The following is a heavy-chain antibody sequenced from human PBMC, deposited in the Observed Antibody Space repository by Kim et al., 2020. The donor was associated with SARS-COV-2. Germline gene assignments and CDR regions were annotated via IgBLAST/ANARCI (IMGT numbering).Heavy chain of an antibody. Sequence: SVKVSCKASGGTFSSYAISWVRQAPGQGLEWMGGIIPIFGTANYAQKFQGRVTITADESTSTAYMELSSLRSEDTAVYYCARGTPCGGDCWRYGMDVWGQGTTVTVSS. V-gene: IGHV1-69*13. J-gene: IGHJ6*02. D-gene: IGHD2-21*01. CDR3: ARGTPCGGDCWRYGMDV. CDR1: GGTFSSYA. CDR2: IIPIFGTA.